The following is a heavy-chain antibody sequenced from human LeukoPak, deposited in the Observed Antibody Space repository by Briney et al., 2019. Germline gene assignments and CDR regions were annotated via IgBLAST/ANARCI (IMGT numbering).Heavy chain of an antibody. CDR3: ARAPYDFWSGSLGAFDI. J-gene: IGHJ3*02. CDR2: IYYSGST. D-gene: IGHD3-3*01. V-gene: IGHV4-59*08. Sequence: SETLSLTCTVSDNSISSYYWSWIRQPPGKGLEWIGYIYYSGSTNQNPSLKSRLTISVDTSKNQFSLNLSSVTAADTAVYYCARAPYDFWSGSLGAFDIWGQGTMVTVSS. CDR1: DNSISSYY.